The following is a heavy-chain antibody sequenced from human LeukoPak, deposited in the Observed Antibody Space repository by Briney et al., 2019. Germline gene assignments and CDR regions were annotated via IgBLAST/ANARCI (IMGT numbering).Heavy chain of an antibody. D-gene: IGHD3/OR15-3a*01. J-gene: IGHJ3*02. CDR1: GYSFTSYW. Sequence: GESLKISCKGSGYSFTSYWIGWVRQMPGKGLEWMGIIYPGDSDTRYSPSFQGQVTISADKSISTAYLQWSSLKASDTAMYYCARQKEDWLHAFDIWGQGTMVTVSS. CDR2: IYPGDSDT. V-gene: IGHV5-51*01. CDR3: ARQKEDWLHAFDI.